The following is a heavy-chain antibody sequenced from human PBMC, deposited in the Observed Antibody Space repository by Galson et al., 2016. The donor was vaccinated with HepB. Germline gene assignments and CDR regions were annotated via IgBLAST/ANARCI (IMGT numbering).Heavy chain of an antibody. J-gene: IGHJ4*02. D-gene: IGHD6-19*01. CDR3: ARINTVAGFWNPLDY. CDR1: GFSISTYA. CDR2: GSDGGT. Sequence: SLRLSCAASGFSISTYAMSWVRQAPGKGLQWVSTGSDGGTLYADSVRGRFTISRDNSQNTVYLQMNSLRAEDTALYFCARINTVAGFWNPLDYWGQGTLVTVSS. V-gene: IGHV3-23*01.